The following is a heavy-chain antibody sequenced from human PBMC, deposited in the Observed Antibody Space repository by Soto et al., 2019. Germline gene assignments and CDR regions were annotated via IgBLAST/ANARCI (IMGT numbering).Heavy chain of an antibody. D-gene: IGHD7-27*01. J-gene: IGHJ3*02. CDR2: TGSKANSYTR. CDR1: GFIFSDHY. CDR3: ARPHLGHDALDI. V-gene: IGHV3-72*01. Sequence: EVQLVESGGGLVQPGGSLRLSCAASGFIFSDHYMDWVRQAPGKGLEWVGRTGSKANSYTREYAASVKGRFTISRDDSKNSLYLQMNSLKIEDTAVYYCARPHLGHDALDIWGQGTTVTVSS.